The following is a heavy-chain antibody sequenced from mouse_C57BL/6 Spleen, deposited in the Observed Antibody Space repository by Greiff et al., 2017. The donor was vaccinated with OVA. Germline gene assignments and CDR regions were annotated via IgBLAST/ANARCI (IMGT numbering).Heavy chain of an antibody. CDR1: GYTFTEYN. Sequence: VQLQQSGAELVKPGASVKLSCKASGYTFTEYNIHWVKQRPGQGLEWIGWFYPGSGGIKYNEKFKGKATLTADKSSSTAYMELSRLTSEDSAVYFCSRREGWSYCDYDGGFLDYWGQGTTVTVSS. J-gene: IGHJ4*01. V-gene: IGHV1-62-2*01. CDR3: SRREGWSYCDYDGGFLDY. D-gene: IGHD2-4*01. CDR2: FYPGSGGI.